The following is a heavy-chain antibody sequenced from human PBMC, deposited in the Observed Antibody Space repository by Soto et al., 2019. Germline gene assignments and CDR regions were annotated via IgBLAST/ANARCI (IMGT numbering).Heavy chain of an antibody. Sequence: PGGSLRLSCAASGFTFSSYGMHWVRQAPGKGLEWVAVISYDGSNKYYADSVKGRFTISRDNSKNTLYLQMNSLRAEDTAVYYCAKEIRFSYYDFWSGFNYYMDVWGKGTTVTVS. CDR3: AKEIRFSYYDFWSGFNYYMDV. CDR1: GFTFSSYG. V-gene: IGHV3-30*18. CDR2: ISYDGSNK. D-gene: IGHD3-3*01. J-gene: IGHJ6*03.